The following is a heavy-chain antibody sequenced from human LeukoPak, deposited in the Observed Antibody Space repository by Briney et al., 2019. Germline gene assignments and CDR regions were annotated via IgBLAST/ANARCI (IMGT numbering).Heavy chain of an antibody. CDR1: GFTYDDYG. Sequence: GGSLRLSCAASGFTYDDYGMSWVRQAPGKGLEWVSCINWNGGSAGYADSVKGRFTISRDNAKKSLYLQMNSLRVEDTAFYYCAAALDSSSYFYWGFDYWGQGTLVTVSS. D-gene: IGHD3-22*01. CDR3: AAALDSSSYFYWGFDY. CDR2: INWNGGSA. V-gene: IGHV3-20*04. J-gene: IGHJ4*02.